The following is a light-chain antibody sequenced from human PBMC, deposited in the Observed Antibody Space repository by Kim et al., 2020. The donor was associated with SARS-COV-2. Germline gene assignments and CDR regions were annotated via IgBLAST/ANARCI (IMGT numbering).Light chain of an antibody. J-gene: IGKJ4*01. V-gene: IGKV3-11*01. CDR2: DAS. Sequence: PGERATLACRASQSINIDVAWYQQKPGRAPRLLIYDASKRVSGVPARFSGSGSGIDFALTINGVEPEDFAVYYCQQHATWPPALTFGGGTKLEI. CDR3: QQHATWPPALT. CDR1: QSINID.